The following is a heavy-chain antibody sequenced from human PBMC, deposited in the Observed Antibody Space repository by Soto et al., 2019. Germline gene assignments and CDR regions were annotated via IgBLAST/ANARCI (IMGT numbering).Heavy chain of an antibody. CDR2: ISYDGSNK. V-gene: IGHV3-30-3*01. Sequence: QVQLVESGGGVVQPGSSLRLSCEASGFPFSSYAMHWVRQAPGKGLEWVAVISYDGSNKYYADSVKGRFTISRDNSKNTLYLQMNSLRAEDTAVYYCARDGAQRYFDWLRSSFNWFDPWGQGTLVTVSS. J-gene: IGHJ5*02. CDR3: ARDGAQRYFDWLRSSFNWFDP. D-gene: IGHD3-9*01. CDR1: GFPFSSYA.